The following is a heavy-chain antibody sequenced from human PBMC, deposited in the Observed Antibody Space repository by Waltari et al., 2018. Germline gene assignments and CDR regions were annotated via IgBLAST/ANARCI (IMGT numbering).Heavy chain of an antibody. CDR2: ISGTGRTT. D-gene: IGHD2-15*01. V-gene: IGHV3-48*03. CDR1: GFSFSTYE. J-gene: IGHJ5*02. CDR3: ARVRTTVVARDWFDP. Sequence: EVQLVESGGGLVQPGGSPRLSCTASGFSFSTYEMNWVRTGPGKGLGGVSYISGTGRTTYYTDSVKGRFTISRDNAKNSLYLQMNSVRAEYTAVYYCARVRTTVVARDWFDPWGQGTLVTVSS.